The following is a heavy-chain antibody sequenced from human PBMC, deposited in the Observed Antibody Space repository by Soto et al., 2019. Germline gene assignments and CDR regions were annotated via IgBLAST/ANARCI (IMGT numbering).Heavy chain of an antibody. J-gene: IGHJ4*02. Sequence: QVQLVQSGAEVKKPGASVKVSCKASGYTFTSYGISWVRQAPGQGLEWMGWISTYNGNTKYAQKLQGRVTMTTDTSTSTVYMERRSLTADDTAVVYCAREMVRGVWSDYGGQGTLVTVSS. CDR2: ISTYNGNT. D-gene: IGHD3-10*01. V-gene: IGHV1-18*01. CDR1: GYTFTSYG. CDR3: AREMVRGVWSDY.